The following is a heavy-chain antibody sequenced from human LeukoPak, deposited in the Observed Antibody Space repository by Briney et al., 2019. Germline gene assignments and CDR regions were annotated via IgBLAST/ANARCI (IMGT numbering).Heavy chain of an antibody. CDR2: ISSGGNT. CDR1: GFTFSTYA. J-gene: IGHJ4*02. V-gene: IGHV3-23*01. D-gene: IGHD6-19*01. Sequence: GGSLRLSCAASGFTFSTYAMSWVRHTPGKGLEWVSGISSGGNTRYTDSVKGRFTVSRDNSKNTLHLQMDSLRAEDTAIYYCTKDRRQWVVPYFDSWGQGTVVTVSS. CDR3: TKDRRQWVVPYFDS.